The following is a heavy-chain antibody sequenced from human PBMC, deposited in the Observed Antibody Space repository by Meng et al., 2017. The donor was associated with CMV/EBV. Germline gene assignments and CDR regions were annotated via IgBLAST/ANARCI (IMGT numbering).Heavy chain of an antibody. V-gene: IGHV3-30*02. J-gene: IGHJ5*02. CDR3: ARGYNWFDP. CDR2: IRDDGSNT. CDR1: GFTLSSYG. Sequence: GESLKISCPMSGFTLSSYGMHWVRQAPGKGLEWVAFIRDDGSNTYHADSVKGRFTISRDNSKNTLYLQMNSLRAEDTAVYYCARGYNWFDPWGQGTLVTVSS.